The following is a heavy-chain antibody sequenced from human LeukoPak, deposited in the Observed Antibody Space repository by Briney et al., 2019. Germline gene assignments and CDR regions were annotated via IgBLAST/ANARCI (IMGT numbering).Heavy chain of an antibody. CDR1: GFTFSTYA. V-gene: IGHV3-21*01. J-gene: IGHJ4*02. CDR2: VTGDSAYI. Sequence: PGGSLRLSCAASGFTFSTYAMNWVRQAPGEGLKWVSCVTGDSAYIYYADSVKGRFTLYRDNAKNSLYLQMNSLRAEDTAVYYCARYGVSSSTSYIAFWGQGTLVTVSS. CDR3: ARYGVSSSTSYIAF. D-gene: IGHD2-2*01.